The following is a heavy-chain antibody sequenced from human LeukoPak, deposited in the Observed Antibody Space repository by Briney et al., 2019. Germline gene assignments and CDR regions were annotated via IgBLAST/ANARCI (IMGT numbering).Heavy chain of an antibody. Sequence: GGSLRLSCAASGFTFSSYWMHWVRQAPGKGLEWVSSSGSTTDYSDSVKGRFTISRDNSKNTLYLQMNSLSAEDTAVYYCTRDSSYGDYSTAFDYWGQGALVTVSS. CDR3: TRDSSYGDYSTAFDY. CDR1: GFTFSSYW. CDR2: SGSTT. J-gene: IGHJ4*02. V-gene: IGHV3-69-1*01. D-gene: IGHD4-17*01.